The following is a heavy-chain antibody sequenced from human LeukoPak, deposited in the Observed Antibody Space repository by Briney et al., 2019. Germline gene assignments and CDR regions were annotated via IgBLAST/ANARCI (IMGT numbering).Heavy chain of an antibody. CDR3: ARDYGDSALNYFDY. CDR1: GFTFSSCA. D-gene: IGHD4-17*01. V-gene: IGHV3-48*04. J-gene: IGHJ4*02. CDR2: ISSSGNTI. Sequence: GGSLRLSCEASGFTFSSCAVNWVRQAPGKGLEWVSYISSSGNTIYYADSVKGRFTISRDNAKNSLYLQMNSLRAEDTALYYCARDYGDSALNYFDYWGQGTLVTVSS.